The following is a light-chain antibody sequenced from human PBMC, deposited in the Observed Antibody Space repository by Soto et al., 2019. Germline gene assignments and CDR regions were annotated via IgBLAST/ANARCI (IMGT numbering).Light chain of an antibody. V-gene: IGKV3-11*01. CDR1: QYVSSF. CDR2: DAS. Sequence: EIVLTQSPGTLSLHPGERANLFCRASQYVSSFLAWYQQKAGQAPRLLIYDASHRATGIPARFSGSGSGTDFTLTINSLEPEDFALYYCQQRYNWPPTFGQGTKVDIK. J-gene: IGKJ1*01. CDR3: QQRYNWPPT.